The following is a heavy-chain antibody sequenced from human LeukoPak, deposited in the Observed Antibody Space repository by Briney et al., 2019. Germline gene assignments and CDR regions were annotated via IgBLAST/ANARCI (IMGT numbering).Heavy chain of an antibody. CDR2: ITGTGGNT. D-gene: IGHD4-17*01. Sequence: PGGSLRLSCAGSGFTFNTYAMSWARQAPGKGLEWVSGITGTGGNTYYADSVKGRFTISRVNSKNTLYLQMNSLRADDTAVYYCAKRRHDYGDYYYMDVWGKGTTVTVSS. V-gene: IGHV3-23*01. CDR1: GFTFNTYA. CDR3: AKRRHDYGDYYYMDV. J-gene: IGHJ6*03.